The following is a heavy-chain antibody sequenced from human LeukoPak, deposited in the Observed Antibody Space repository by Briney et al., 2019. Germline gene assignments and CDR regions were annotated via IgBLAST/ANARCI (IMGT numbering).Heavy chain of an antibody. V-gene: IGHV3-30*02. CDR3: AKDRTNGLKYYFYC. J-gene: IGHJ4*02. Sequence: GGSLRLSCAASGFTFSSYGMHWVRQAPGKGLEWVAFIRYDGSNEYYADSVKGRFTISRVNSKNTLYLQMSSLRAEDTALYYCAKDRTNGLKYYFYCWGQGTLVTVSS. D-gene: IGHD2-8*01. CDR1: GFTFSSYG. CDR2: IRYDGSNE.